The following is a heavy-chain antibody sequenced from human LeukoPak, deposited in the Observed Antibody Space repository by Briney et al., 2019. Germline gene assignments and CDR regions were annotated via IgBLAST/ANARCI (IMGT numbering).Heavy chain of an antibody. V-gene: IGHV3-23*01. D-gene: IGHD3-9*01. CDR1: GFTFTTYA. Sequence: GGSLRLSCAASGFTFTTYAMGWVRQSPGKGLEWVSSISGGGGGTYYVEFVKGRFTISRDNSKNTLYLQMNSLRDEDTAVYYCAKFYDILTGYFDHWGQGTLVTVSS. CDR3: AKFYDILTGYFDH. CDR2: ISGGGGGT. J-gene: IGHJ4*02.